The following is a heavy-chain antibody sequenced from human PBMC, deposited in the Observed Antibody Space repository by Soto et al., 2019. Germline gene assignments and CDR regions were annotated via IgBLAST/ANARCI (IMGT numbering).Heavy chain of an antibody. CDR2: IYPGDSDT. CDR1: GYNFNRYW. Sequence: GESLKISCKGSGYNFNRYWIGWVRQMPGKGLDWMGVIYPGDSDTRYSPSLQGQVTISADRSISTAYLQWGSLKASDTAMYYCAVRGYCSGGNCHANNWFDPWGQGTLVTVSS. D-gene: IGHD2-15*01. CDR3: AVRGYCSGGNCHANNWFDP. V-gene: IGHV5-51*01. J-gene: IGHJ5*02.